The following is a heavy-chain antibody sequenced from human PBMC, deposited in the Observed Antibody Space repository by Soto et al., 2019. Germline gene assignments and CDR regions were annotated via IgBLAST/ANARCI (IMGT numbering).Heavy chain of an antibody. CDR2: INPSGGST. CDR3: ARDVDTAYTFDY. J-gene: IGHJ4*02. V-gene: IGHV1-46*01. CDR1: GYTFTSYY. D-gene: IGHD5-18*01. Sequence: ASVEVSCKSSGYTFTSYYMHGLRQPPGQGLEWMGIINPSGGSTSYAQKFQGRVTMTRDTSTSTVYMELSSLRSEDTAVYYCARDVDTAYTFDYWGQGTLVTVSS.